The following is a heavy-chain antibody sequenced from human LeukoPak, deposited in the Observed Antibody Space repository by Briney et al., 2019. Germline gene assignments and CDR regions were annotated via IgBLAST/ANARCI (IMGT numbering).Heavy chain of an antibody. V-gene: IGHV3-7*01. CDR2: IKQDGSEK. J-gene: IGHJ5*02. CDR3: ARVEGYSFDP. CDR1: GFTFSTYA. D-gene: IGHD5-18*01. Sequence: GGSLRLSCAASGFTFSTYAMSWVRQAPGKGLEWVANIKQDGSEKYYVDSVKGRFTISRDNAKNSLYLQMNSLRAEDTAVYYCARVEGYSFDPWGQGTLVTVSS.